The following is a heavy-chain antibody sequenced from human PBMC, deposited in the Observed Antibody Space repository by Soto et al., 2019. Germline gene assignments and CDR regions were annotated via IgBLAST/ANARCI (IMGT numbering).Heavy chain of an antibody. J-gene: IGHJ6*02. V-gene: IGHV1-2*02. CDR1: GYTFTGYY. D-gene: IGHD2-2*01. CDR3: ARDLGYCSSTSCYYYYGMDV. Sequence: ASVKVSCKASGYTFTGYYMHWVRQAPGQGLEWMGWINPNSGGTNYAQKFQGRVTMTRDTSISTAYMELSRLRSDDTAVYYCARDLGYCSSTSCYYYYGMDVWGQGTTGTVSS. CDR2: INPNSGGT.